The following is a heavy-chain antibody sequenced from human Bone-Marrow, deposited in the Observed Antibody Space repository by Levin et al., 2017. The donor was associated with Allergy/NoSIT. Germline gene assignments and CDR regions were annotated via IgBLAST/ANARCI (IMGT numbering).Heavy chain of an antibody. J-gene: IGHJ3*01. CDR2: IGLDGSEK. V-gene: IGHV3-7*04. CDR3: ARGPF. Sequence: KGLEWVANIGLDGSEKSYVDSVKGRFIVSRDNAKNSLYLQMNSLRSEDTAVYYGARGPFWGQGTMVTVSS.